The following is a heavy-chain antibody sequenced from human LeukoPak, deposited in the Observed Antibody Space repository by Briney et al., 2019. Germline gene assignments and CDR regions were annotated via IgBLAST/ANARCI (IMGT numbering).Heavy chain of an antibody. CDR1: GFSFGGYA. CDR3: VKSGGYATAIRYFDL. D-gene: IGHD2-21*02. J-gene: IGHJ2*01. CDR2: ISWNSGDI. Sequence: GRSLRLSCAASGFSFGGYALHWVRQAPGKGLEWVASISWNSGDIVHADSVKGRFTTSRDNAKNSLYLQMDSLRTEDTALYYCVKSGGYATAIRYFDLWGRGTLVTVSS. V-gene: IGHV3-9*01.